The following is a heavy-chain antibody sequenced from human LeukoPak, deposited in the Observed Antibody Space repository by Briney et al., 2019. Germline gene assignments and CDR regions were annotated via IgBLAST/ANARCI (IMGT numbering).Heavy chain of an antibody. CDR2: ISGSGGST. CDR1: GFTFSSYA. V-gene: IGHV3-23*01. CDR3: AKKPYYDFWSGYYRY. D-gene: IGHD3-3*01. J-gene: IGHJ4*02. Sequence: PGGSLRLSCAASGFTFSSYAMSWVRQAPGKGLEWVSAISGSGGSTYYADSVKGRFTISRDNSKNTLYLQMNSLRAEDTAVYYCAKKPYYDFWSGYYRYWGQGTLVTVSS.